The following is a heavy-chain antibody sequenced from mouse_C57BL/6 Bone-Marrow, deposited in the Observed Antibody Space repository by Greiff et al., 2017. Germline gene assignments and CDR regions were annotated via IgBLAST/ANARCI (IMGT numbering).Heavy chain of an antibody. Sequence: VQLQQSGPELVKPGASVKISCKASGYTFTDYYMNWVKQSHGKSLEWIGDINPNNGGTSYNQKFKGKATLTVDKSSSTAYMELRSLTSEDSAVYYCARGWPGNYWGQGTTLTVSS. CDR3: ARGWPGNY. CDR2: INPNNGGT. V-gene: IGHV1-26*01. CDR1: GYTFTDYY. J-gene: IGHJ2*01. D-gene: IGHD2-3*01.